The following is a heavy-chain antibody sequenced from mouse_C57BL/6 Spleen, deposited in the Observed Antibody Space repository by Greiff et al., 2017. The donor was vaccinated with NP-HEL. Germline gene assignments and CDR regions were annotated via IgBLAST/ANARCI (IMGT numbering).Heavy chain of an antibody. CDR2: ISYDGSN. V-gene: IGHV3-6*01. CDR1: GYSITSGYY. J-gene: IGHJ2*01. CDR3: ARVRDYYFDY. Sequence: DVKLQESGPGLVKPSQSLSLTCSVTGYSITSGYYWNWIRQFPGNKLEWMGYISYDGSNNYNPSLKNRISITRDTSKNQFFLKLNSVTTEDTATYYCARVRDYYFDYWGQGTTLTVSS.